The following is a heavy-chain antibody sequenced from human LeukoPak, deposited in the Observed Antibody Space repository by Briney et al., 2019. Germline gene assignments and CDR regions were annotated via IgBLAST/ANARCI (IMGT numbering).Heavy chain of an antibody. V-gene: IGHV4-34*01. Sequence: PSETLSRTCAVYGGSFSGYYWSWIRQPPGDGLKWIGEINHSGSTNYNPSLKSRVTISVDTSKNQFSLKLSSVTAADTAVYYCARGSGGVAAAGTPYHYFDYWGQGTLVTVSS. CDR1: GGSFSGYY. J-gene: IGHJ4*02. D-gene: IGHD6-13*01. CDR3: ARGSGGVAAAGTPYHYFDY. CDR2: INHSGST.